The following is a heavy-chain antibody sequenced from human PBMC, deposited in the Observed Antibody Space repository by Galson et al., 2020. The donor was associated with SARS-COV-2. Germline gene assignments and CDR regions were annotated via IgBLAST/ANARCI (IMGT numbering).Heavy chain of an antibody. J-gene: IGHJ4*02. Sequence: SLRLSCTASGFTFRNFAMSWVRQAPGKGLEWVSSISKSGDTTDYADSVKGRFTISRDNSKNTLYLQMNSLRVEDTAMFYCAKALVYFDSSGSVWGQGTLVTVSS. CDR3: AKALVYFDSSGSV. CDR1: GFTFRNFA. CDR2: ISKSGDTT. V-gene: IGHV3-23*01. D-gene: IGHD3-22*01.